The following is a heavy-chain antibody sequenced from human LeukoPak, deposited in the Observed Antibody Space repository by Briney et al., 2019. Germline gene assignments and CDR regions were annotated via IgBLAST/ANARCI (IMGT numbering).Heavy chain of an antibody. CDR2: LSKSGNT. V-gene: IGHV4-59*02. D-gene: IGHD3-9*01. Sequence: SETLSLTCTVSGGSVNSHHWIWIRQPPGQGLEWIGYLSKSGNTNYSPSLKSRVTIFGDTSKNQFFLKLSSVTAADTAVYYCARARYVNSFYAFDIWGQGTLVTVSS. CDR3: ARARYVNSFYAFDI. J-gene: IGHJ3*02. CDR1: GGSVNSHH.